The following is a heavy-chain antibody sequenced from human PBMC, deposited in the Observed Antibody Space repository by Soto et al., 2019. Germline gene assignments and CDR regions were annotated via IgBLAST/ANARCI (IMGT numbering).Heavy chain of an antibody. Sequence: SESLSLTCSVCGDSISSGDYYWSWISEPPGKGLEWIGYIYYSGSTYYNPSLKSRVTISLDTSNNPFSLKLSSVTAADTAVYYCARFKYSSSSSWFDPWGQGTLVTVSS. CDR1: GDSISSGDYY. V-gene: IGHV4-30-4*01. CDR3: ARFKYSSSSSWFDP. D-gene: IGHD6-6*01. CDR2: IYYSGST. J-gene: IGHJ5*02.